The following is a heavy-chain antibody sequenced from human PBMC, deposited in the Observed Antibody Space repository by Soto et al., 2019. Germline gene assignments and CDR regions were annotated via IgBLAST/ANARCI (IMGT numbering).Heavy chain of an antibody. CDR2: LLRSGSTT. Sequence: GGSLRLSCAASGFTFSNYAMTWARQAPGKGLEWVSSLLRSGSTTYYADSVKGRFTVSSDKSANSLYLQMDSLRAEDTAVYYCAKDAVSGDGVWLLDSWGQGTVVTVT. V-gene: IGHV3-23*01. CDR3: AKDAVSGDGVWLLDS. J-gene: IGHJ5*02. D-gene: IGHD4-17*01. CDR1: GFTFSNYA.